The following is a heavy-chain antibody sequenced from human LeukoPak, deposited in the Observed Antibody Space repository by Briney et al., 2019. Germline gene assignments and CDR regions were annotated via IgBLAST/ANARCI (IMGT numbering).Heavy chain of an antibody. D-gene: IGHD3-22*01. V-gene: IGHV3-7*01. J-gene: IGHJ4*02. CDR3: AREGDSSGPSVGLDY. CDR2: IKQDGSEK. CDR1: GFTFSGYW. Sequence: PGGSLRLSCAASGFTFSGYWMNWVRQAPGKGLEWVANIKQDGSEKYYVDSVKGRFTISRDNAKNSLYLQMNSLRDEDTAVYYCAREGDSSGPSVGLDYWGQGTLVTVSS.